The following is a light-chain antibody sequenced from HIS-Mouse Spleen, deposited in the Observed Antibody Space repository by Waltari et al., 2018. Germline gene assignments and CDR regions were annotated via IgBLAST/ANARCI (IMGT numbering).Light chain of an antibody. J-gene: IGLJ2*01. CDR1: ALPKQS. CDR3: QSADSSGTYQDVV. CDR2: KDR. Sequence: SYELTQPPSVSVSPGQTARITCSGDALPKQSAYWYQQKPGQAPVLVLYKDRERPSGIPERFSGSSSGTTVTLTISGVQAEDEADYYCQSADSSGTYQDVVFGGGTKLTVL. V-gene: IGLV3-25*03.